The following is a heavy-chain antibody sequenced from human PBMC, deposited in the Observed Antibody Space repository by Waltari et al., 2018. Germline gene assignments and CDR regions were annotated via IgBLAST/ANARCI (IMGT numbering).Heavy chain of an antibody. CDR3: VKGHYYDNNGYFDY. CDR2: INFNSDKI. Sequence: EVQLVESGGRLVQHGRSLRLPCAASGFGFEGSAITWVRQSPGKGLEWVSGINFNSDKINYADSVKGRFTISRDNAKNSLYLQINSLRAEDTALYYCVKGHYYDNNGYFDYWGQGTLVTVSS. V-gene: IGHV3-9*01. J-gene: IGHJ4*02. D-gene: IGHD3-22*01. CDR1: GFGFEGSA.